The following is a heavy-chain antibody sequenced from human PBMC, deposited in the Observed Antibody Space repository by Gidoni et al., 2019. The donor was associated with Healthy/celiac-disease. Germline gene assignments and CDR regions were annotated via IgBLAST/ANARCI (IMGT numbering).Heavy chain of an antibody. CDR1: GGSFSGYY. CDR2: IKHRGST. J-gene: IGHJ6*03. CDR3: ASIAARPFYYYYYMDV. V-gene: IGHV4-34*01. D-gene: IGHD6-6*01. Sequence: QVQLQQWGAGLLKPSETLSLTCAVYGGSFSGYYWSWIRQPPGKGLEWIGEIKHRGSTNYNPSLKSRVTISVDTSKNQFSLKLSSVTAADTAVYYCASIAARPFYYYYYMDVWGKGTTVTVSS.